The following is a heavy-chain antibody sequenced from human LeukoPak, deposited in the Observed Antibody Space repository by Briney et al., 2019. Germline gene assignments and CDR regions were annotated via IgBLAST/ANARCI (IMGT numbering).Heavy chain of an antibody. D-gene: IGHD6-19*01. J-gene: IGHJ4*02. CDR1: RGSISSYY. V-gene: IGHV4-4*07. CDR2: IYTSRST. CDR3: ARGSRGSGWRPYFDY. Sequence: SETLSLTCTVSRGSISSYYWSWIRQPAGKGLEWIGRIYTSRSTNYNPSLKSRVTMSVDTSKNQFSLKLSSVTAADTAVYYCARGSRGSGWRPYFDYWGQGTLVTVSS.